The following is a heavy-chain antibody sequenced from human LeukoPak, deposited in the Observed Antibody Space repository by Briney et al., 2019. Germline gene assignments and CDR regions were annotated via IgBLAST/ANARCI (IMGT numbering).Heavy chain of an antibody. D-gene: IGHD3-10*01. CDR1: GYTLTELS. CDR2: FDPEDGET. Sequence: ASVKVSCKVSGYTLTELSMHWVRQAPGKGLEWMGGFDPEDGETIYAQKFQGRVTMTEDTSTDTAYVELSSLRSEDTAVYYCATDPMVRGVIAFDYWGQGTLVTVSS. V-gene: IGHV1-24*01. CDR3: ATDPMVRGVIAFDY. J-gene: IGHJ4*02.